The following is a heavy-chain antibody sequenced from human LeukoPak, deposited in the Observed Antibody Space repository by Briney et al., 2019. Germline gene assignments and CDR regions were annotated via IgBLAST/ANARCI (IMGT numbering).Heavy chain of an antibody. CDR3: ARGPPSGSYQQSYYYYMDV. CDR2: MNPNSGNT. CDR1: GYTFTSYD. V-gene: IGHV1-8*01. J-gene: IGHJ6*03. Sequence: ASVTVSCKASGYTFTSYDINWVRQAPGQGLEWMGWMNPNSGNTGYAQKFQGRVTMTRNTSISTAYMELSSLRSEDTAVYYCARGPPSGSYQQSYYYYMDVWGKGTTVTISS. D-gene: IGHD3-10*01.